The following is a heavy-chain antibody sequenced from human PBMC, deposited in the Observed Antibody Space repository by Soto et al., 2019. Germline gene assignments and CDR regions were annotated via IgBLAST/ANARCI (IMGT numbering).Heavy chain of an antibody. V-gene: IGHV1-2*02. J-gene: IGHJ4*02. CDR2: INPNSGDT. Sequence: ASVKVSCKSSGYAFTGYYIHWVRQAPGQGLEWMGWINPNSGDTNYAQKFQGRVTMTRDTSFSTAYMERSSLRSDDTAVYYCATRYSYVHFWGQGTLVTVSS. CDR3: ATRYSYVHF. CDR1: GYAFTGYY. D-gene: IGHD5-18*01.